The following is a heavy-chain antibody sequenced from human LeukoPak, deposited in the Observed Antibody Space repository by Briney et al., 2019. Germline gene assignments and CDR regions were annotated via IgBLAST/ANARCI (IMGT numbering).Heavy chain of an antibody. J-gene: IGHJ6*04. CDR2: ISYDGTNK. CDR1: GFTFSSYG. D-gene: IGHD3-16*01. V-gene: IGHV3-30*18. CDR3: AKEGGIGGYYYGMDV. Sequence: QPGGSLRLSCAASGFTFSSYGMHWVRQAPGKGPEWVAVISYDGTNKYYADSVKGRFTISRDNSKNTVYLQMNSLRAEDTAVYYCAKEGGIGGYYYGMDVWGKGTTVTVSS.